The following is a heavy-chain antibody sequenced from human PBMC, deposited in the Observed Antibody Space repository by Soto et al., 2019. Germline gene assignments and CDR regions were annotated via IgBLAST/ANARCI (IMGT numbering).Heavy chain of an antibody. CDR1: GGTFSSYT. Sequence: ASVKVSCKASGGTFSSYTISWVRQAPGQGLEWMGWISAYNGNTNYTQKLQGRVTMTTDTSTNTAYMELRSLRSDDTAVYYCARVPPVLAAAYSGDWGQGTLVTVSS. CDR3: ARVPPVLAAAYSGD. V-gene: IGHV1-18*01. D-gene: IGHD5-12*01. J-gene: IGHJ4*02. CDR2: ISAYNGNT.